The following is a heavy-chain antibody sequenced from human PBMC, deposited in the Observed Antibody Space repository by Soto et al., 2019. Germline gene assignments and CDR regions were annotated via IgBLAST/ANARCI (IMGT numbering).Heavy chain of an antibody. J-gene: IGHJ6*02. Sequence: GESLKISCKGSGYSFTSYWISWVRQMPGKGLEWMGRIDPSDSYTNYSPSFQGHVTISADKSISTAYLQWSSLKASDTAMYYCARHPGYSRSWYEDYYYYGMDVWGQGTTVTVSS. CDR3: ARHPGYSRSWYEDYYYYGMDV. CDR2: IDPSDSYT. D-gene: IGHD6-13*01. V-gene: IGHV5-10-1*01. CDR1: GYSFTSYW.